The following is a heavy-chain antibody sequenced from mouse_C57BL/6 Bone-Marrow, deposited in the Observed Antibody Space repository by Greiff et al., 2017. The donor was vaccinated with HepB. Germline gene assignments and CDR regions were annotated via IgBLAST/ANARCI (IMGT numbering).Heavy chain of an antibody. CDR2: IDPENGDT. CDR1: GFNIKDDY. J-gene: IGHJ1*03. V-gene: IGHV14-4*01. Sequence: VQLQQSGAELVRPGASVKLSCTASGFNIKDDYMHWVKQRPEQGLEWIGWIDPENGDTEYASKFQGKATITADTSSNTAYLQLSSLTSEDTAVYYGTTRYGSGYSYWYFEVWGTGTTVTVSS. D-gene: IGHD1-1*01. CDR3: TTRYGSGYSYWYFEV.